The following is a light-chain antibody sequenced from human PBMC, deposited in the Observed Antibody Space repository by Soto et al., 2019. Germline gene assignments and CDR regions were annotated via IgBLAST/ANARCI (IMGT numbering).Light chain of an antibody. Sequence: QSVLTQPPSVSGAPGQRVTISCTGSSSNIGAGYDVHWYQQLPGTAPKLLIYGNSNRPSGVPDRFSGSKSGTSASLAITGLQAEDEADYYCQSHDSSLSANVVFGGGTKLTVL. CDR1: SSNIGAGYD. CDR3: QSHDSSLSANVV. V-gene: IGLV1-40*01. J-gene: IGLJ2*01. CDR2: GNS.